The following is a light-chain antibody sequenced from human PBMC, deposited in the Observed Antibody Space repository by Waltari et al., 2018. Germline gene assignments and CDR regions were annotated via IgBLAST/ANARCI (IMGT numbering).Light chain of an antibody. Sequence: DFQMTQSPSSLSASVGDTVTITCRASQSISSWLDWYQQKPGKAPKLLIYKASNLQTGVPSRFSGSGSGTEFTLTITSLQAEDFATYYCLQYNNSPHIFGQGTKVEIE. V-gene: IGKV1-12*01. CDR2: KAS. CDR1: QSISSW. CDR3: LQYNNSPHI. J-gene: IGKJ2*01.